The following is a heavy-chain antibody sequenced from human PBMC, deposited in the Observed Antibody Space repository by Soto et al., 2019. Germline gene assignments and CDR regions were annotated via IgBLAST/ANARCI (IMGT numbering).Heavy chain of an antibody. Sequence: PRLSCAASGFTFSSYSMSWVRQAPGKGLEWVSYISSSGSTIYYADSVKGRFTISRDNAKNSLYLQMNSLRAEDTGVYYCAKDSWYFDLWSQGSLVTVSS. D-gene: IGHD6-13*01. CDR3: AKDSWYFDL. CDR2: ISSSGSTI. CDR1: GFTFSSYS. J-gene: IGHJ4*02. V-gene: IGHV3-48*01.